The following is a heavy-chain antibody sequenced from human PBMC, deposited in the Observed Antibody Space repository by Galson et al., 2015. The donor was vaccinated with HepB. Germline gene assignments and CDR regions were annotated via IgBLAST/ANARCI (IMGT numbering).Heavy chain of an antibody. Sequence: SVKVSCKASGYTFTSYAIHWVRQAPGQRLEWMGWINAGNGDTKYSQKFQGRVTITRDTSASTAYTELSSLRSEDTAVYYCARGYCSSTSCQYYHDYWGQGTPVTVSS. D-gene: IGHD2-2*01. J-gene: IGHJ4*02. CDR3: ARGYCSSTSCQYYHDY. CDR1: GYTFTSYA. CDR2: INAGNGDT. V-gene: IGHV1-3*01.